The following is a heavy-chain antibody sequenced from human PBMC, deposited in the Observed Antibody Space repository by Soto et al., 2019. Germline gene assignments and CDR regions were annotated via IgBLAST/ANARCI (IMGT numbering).Heavy chain of an antibody. J-gene: IGHJ5*02. CDR1: GYTFSSYA. D-gene: IGHD1-26*01. Sequence: QVQLVQSGAEVKKPGASVKVSCKASGYTFSSYAMNWVRKAPGQRLEWMGWINTVNGYTRYSPKFQGRVTITRDTSATTAYLELSSLRSEDTAFYYCARRGGGSPLACTPTRCNNWFDPWGQGTLVTLSS. CDR3: ARRGGGSPLACTPTRCNNWFDP. V-gene: IGHV1-3*04. CDR2: INTVNGYT.